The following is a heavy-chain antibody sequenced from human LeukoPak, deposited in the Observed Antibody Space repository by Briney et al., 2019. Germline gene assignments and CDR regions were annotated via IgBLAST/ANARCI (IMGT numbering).Heavy chain of an antibody. CDR3: ARRLATYYDFWSGYNGGYMDV. Sequence: PSETLSLTCAVYGGSFSGYYWSWIRQPPGKGLEGIGEINHSGSTNYNPSLKSRVTISVDTSKNQFSLKLSSVTAADTAVYYCARRLATYYDFWSGYNGGYMDVWGKGTTVTVSS. CDR2: INHSGST. V-gene: IGHV4-34*01. CDR1: GGSFSGYY. D-gene: IGHD3-3*01. J-gene: IGHJ6*03.